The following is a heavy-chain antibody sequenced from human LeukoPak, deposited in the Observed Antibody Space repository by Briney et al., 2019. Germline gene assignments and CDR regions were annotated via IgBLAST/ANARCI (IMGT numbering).Heavy chain of an antibody. CDR1: GFTFSSYE. D-gene: IGHD6-19*01. V-gene: IGHV3-48*03. CDR3: ARALYSSGWKTWIYYYHRMGV. Sequence: GGSLRLSCAASGFTFSSYEMNWVRQAPGKGLEWVSYISSSGSTIYYADSVKGRFTISRDNAKNSLYLQMNSLRAEDTAVYYCARALYSSGWKTWIYYYHRMGVWGQRTTVTVSS. CDR2: ISSSGSTI. J-gene: IGHJ6*02.